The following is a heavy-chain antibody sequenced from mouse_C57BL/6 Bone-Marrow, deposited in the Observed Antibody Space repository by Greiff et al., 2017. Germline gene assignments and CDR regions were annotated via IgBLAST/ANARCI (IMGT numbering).Heavy chain of an antibody. Sequence: QVQLKQSGAELARPGASVKLSCKASGYTFTSYGISWVKQRTGQGLEWIGEIYPRSGNTYYNEKFKGKATLTADKSYSTAYMELRSLTSEDSAVYFCVGRYYAMDYWGQGTSVTVSS. CDR2: IYPRSGNT. J-gene: IGHJ4*01. V-gene: IGHV1-81*01. CDR3: VGRYYAMDY. CDR1: GYTFTSYG.